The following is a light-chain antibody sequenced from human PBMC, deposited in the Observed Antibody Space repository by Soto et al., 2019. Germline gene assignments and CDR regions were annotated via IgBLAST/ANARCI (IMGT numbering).Light chain of an antibody. CDR2: GAS. V-gene: IGKV3-15*01. CDR3: QQYNDWPPPLT. J-gene: IGKJ4*01. Sequence: EIVMTQSPATLSVSVGERATLSCRASHSVSSKLAWYQQKPGQAPRLLIYGASTRATDIPARFSGSGSGTEFTLTLSSLQSEDFAVYYCQQYNDWPPPLTFGGGTKVEIK. CDR1: HSVSSK.